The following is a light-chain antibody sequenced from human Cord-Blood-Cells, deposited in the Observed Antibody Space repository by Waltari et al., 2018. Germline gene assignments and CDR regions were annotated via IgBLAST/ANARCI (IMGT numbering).Light chain of an antibody. V-gene: IGKV4-1*01. CDR3: QQYYSTPLT. CDR2: EAS. CDR1: QSVLYSSNNKNN. J-gene: IGKJ4*01. Sequence: EIVMTQSPDALAVSLGERASINCKSSQSVLYSSNNKNNLAWYQQKPGEPPKLLIYEASTRQSGVPYRFSGSGSGTDFTLTISSLQAEDFAVYYCQQYYSTPLTFGGGTKVEIK.